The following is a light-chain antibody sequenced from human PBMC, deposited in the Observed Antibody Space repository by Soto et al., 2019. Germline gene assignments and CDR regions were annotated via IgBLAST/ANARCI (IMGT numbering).Light chain of an antibody. J-gene: IGKJ1*01. CDR2: DAS. Sequence: DIQMTQSPSTLSASVVDRVTITCRASQSISSWLAWYQQKPGKAPKLLIYDASSLESGDPSRFSGSGSGTEFTLTISSLQPDDFATYYCQQYNAYPWTFGQGTKVDIK. V-gene: IGKV1-5*01. CDR1: QSISSW. CDR3: QQYNAYPWT.